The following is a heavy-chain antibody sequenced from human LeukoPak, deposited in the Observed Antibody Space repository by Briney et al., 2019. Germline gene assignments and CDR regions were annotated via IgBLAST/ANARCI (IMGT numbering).Heavy chain of an antibody. Sequence: ASVKVSCKTSGYTFTSYGISWVRQAPGQGLEWMGWVSAYNGNTNYAQKVQGRVTMTTDTSTSTAYMELRSLRSDDTAVYYCARGLQENLAWLTAFSAFDIWGQGTMVTVSS. CDR3: ARGLQENLAWLTAFSAFDI. CDR2: VSAYNGNT. V-gene: IGHV1-18*01. D-gene: IGHD6-19*01. CDR1: GYTFTSYG. J-gene: IGHJ3*02.